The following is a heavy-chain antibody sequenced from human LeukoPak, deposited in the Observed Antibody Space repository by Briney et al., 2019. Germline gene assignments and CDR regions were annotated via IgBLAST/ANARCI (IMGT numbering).Heavy chain of an antibody. J-gene: IGHJ3*02. Sequence: PGGSLRLSCATSGFTFSSYEMNWVRQAPGKGLEWISYITTSGTSTYYADSVKGRFTISRDNGKTALSLQMNSLRAEDTAVFYCAKPRGEEWLVGLYDAFDIWGQGTMVTVSS. V-gene: IGHV3-48*03. CDR3: AKPRGEEWLVGLYDAFDI. CDR1: GFTFSSYE. D-gene: IGHD6-19*01. CDR2: ITTSGTST.